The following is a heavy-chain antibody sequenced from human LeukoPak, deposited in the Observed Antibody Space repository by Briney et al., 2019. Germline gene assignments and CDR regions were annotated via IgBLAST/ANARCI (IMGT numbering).Heavy chain of an antibody. V-gene: IGHV4-61*08. CDR3: AREGEDYDSSGYYRVDY. D-gene: IGHD3-22*01. CDR1: GGSISSGGYY. J-gene: IGHJ4*02. CDR2: IYYSGST. Sequence: SETLSLTCTVSGGSISSGGYYWSWIRQHPGKGLEWIGYIYYSGSTNYNPSLKSRVTISVGTSKNQFSLKLSSVTAADTAVYYCAREGEDYDSSGYYRVDYWGQGTLVTVSS.